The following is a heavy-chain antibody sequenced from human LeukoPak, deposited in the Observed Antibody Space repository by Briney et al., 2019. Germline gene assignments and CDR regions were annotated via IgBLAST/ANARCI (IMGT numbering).Heavy chain of an antibody. D-gene: IGHD3-16*02. Sequence: SETLSLTCTVPGYSISSGFYWGWIRQPPGKGLECIGSIYHSGTTYYNPSLKSRVTISVDTSKNQFSLKLSSVTAADTAVYYCAIFTFGGIIAPDYWGQGTLVTVSS. CDR2: IYHSGTT. CDR1: GYSISSGFY. V-gene: IGHV4-38-2*02. J-gene: IGHJ4*02. CDR3: AIFTFGGIIAPDY.